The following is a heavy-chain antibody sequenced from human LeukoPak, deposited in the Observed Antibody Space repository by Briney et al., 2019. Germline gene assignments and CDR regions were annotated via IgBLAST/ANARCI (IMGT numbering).Heavy chain of an antibody. CDR2: IIPILGIA. J-gene: IGHJ6*02. D-gene: IGHD4-23*01. CDR1: GGTFSSYA. V-gene: IGHV1-69*04. Sequence: SVKVSCKASGGTFSSYAISWVRQAPGQGLEWMGRIIPILGIANYAQKFQGRVTITADKSTSTAYMELSSLRSEDTAVYYCASEVTTVVTPSRYGMDVWGQGTTVTVSS. CDR3: ASEVTTVVTPSRYGMDV.